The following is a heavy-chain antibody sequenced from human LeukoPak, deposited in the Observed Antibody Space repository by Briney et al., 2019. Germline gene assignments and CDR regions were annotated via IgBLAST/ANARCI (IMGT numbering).Heavy chain of an antibody. CDR2: IKQDGSEK. V-gene: IGHV3-7*01. Sequence: GGSLRLSCAASGFTSSSYWMSWVRQAAGNGREWVANIKQDGSEKYYVDSVKGRFTISRDNSKNTLYLQMNSLRAEDTAVYYCAKDAYSSGPNYWGQGTLVTVSS. J-gene: IGHJ4*02. CDR3: AKDAYSSGPNY. CDR1: GFTSSSYW. D-gene: IGHD6-19*01.